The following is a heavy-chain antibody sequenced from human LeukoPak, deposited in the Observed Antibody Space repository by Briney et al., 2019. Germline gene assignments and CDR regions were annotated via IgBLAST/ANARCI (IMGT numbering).Heavy chain of an antibody. CDR3: ARIPSLDGPYYYFDY. J-gene: IGHJ4*02. Sequence: SVKVSCKASGGTTTRYAIAWLRQAPGQGLEWMGRTLPYLGVRDYAQKFEGRVTISADKSTGTTYMELGSLRSDDTAVYYCARIPSLDGPYYYFDYWGQGTLVTVSS. CDR1: GGTTTRYA. V-gene: IGHV1-69*04. D-gene: IGHD3-10*01. CDR2: TLPYLGVR.